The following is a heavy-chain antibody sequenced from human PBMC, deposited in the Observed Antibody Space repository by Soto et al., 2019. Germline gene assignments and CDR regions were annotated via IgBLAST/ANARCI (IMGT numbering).Heavy chain of an antibody. CDR2: ISGSGGST. V-gene: IGHV3-23*01. CDR3: AKGYPGRDGMAV. J-gene: IGHJ6*02. Sequence: EVQLLESGGGLVQPGESLRLSCAASGFTFSSYAMSWVRQAPGKGLEWVSAISGSGGSTYYADSVKGRFTISRDNSKNTLYLQMNSLRVEDTAVYYCAKGYPGRDGMAVWGQGNTVTVSS. CDR1: GFTFSSYA. D-gene: IGHD5-18*01.